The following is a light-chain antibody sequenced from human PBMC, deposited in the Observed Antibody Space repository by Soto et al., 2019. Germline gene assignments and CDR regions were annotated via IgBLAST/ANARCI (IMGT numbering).Light chain of an antibody. CDR3: QQYNSYSGT. Sequence: AIQLTQSPSSLSASVGDRVTITCRASQGISSALAWYQQKPGKAPKLLIYDASSLESGVPSRFSGSASGTEFTLTISSPQPDDFATSYCQQYNSYSGTFGQGTKVDIK. V-gene: IGKV1-13*02. CDR1: QGISSA. CDR2: DAS. J-gene: IGKJ1*01.